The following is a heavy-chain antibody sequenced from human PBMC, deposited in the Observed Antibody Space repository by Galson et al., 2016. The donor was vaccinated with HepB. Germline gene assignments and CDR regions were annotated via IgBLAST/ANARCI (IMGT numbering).Heavy chain of an antibody. D-gene: IGHD2-15*01. J-gene: IGHJ6*02. Sequence: SVKVSCKASGGSFSSYVISWVRQAPGQGLEWMGGIIPIFGTATYAQKFQARVTITADESTSTAYMELSSLRSEDTAVYYCANGYCSVSYFYNSLYYYYGMDVWGQGTTVTVSS. V-gene: IGHV1-69*13. CDR3: ANGYCSVSYFYNSLYYYYGMDV. CDR1: GGSFSSYV. CDR2: IIPIFGTA.